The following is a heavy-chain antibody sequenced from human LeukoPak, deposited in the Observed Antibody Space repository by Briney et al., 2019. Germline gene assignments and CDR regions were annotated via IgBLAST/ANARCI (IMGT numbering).Heavy chain of an antibody. CDR3: ARDGGHSTVSGDYFDF. V-gene: IGHV3-48*01. D-gene: IGHD4-23*01. Sequence: GGSLRLSCTASGLTFRSAWMNWVRQAPGKGLEWISYISSSGSTTYYADPLEGRFTISRDNAKNSLYLQINSLRGEDTAIYYCARDGGHSTVSGDYFDFWGQGALVTVS. CDR1: GLTFRSAW. CDR2: ISSSGSTT. J-gene: IGHJ4*02.